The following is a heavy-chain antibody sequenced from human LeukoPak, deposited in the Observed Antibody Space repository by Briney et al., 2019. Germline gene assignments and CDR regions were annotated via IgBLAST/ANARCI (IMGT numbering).Heavy chain of an antibody. Sequence: GRSLRLSCAASGFTFSSYAMHWVRQAPGKGLEWVAVISYDGSNKYYADSVKGRFTISRDNSKNTPYLQMNSLRAEDTAVYYCARDNHYYMDVWGKGTTVTVSS. V-gene: IGHV3-30*04. D-gene: IGHD1-14*01. CDR3: ARDNHYYMDV. CDR1: GFTFSSYA. J-gene: IGHJ6*03. CDR2: ISYDGSNK.